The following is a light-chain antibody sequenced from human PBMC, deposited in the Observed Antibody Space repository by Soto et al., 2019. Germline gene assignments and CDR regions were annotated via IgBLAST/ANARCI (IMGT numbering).Light chain of an antibody. CDR2: DAS. Sequence: DIQMTQSPSTLSASVGDRVTITCRASQGISSWLAWYQQKPGKAPKLLIYDASSLESGVPSRFSVSGSGTEVTLTLCSLQPDDFATYYCQQYNSYSPTFGQGTKVEIK. V-gene: IGKV1-5*01. CDR3: QQYNSYSPT. J-gene: IGKJ1*01. CDR1: QGISSW.